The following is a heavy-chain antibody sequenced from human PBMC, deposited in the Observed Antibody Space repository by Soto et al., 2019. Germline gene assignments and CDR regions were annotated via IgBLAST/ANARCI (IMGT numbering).Heavy chain of an antibody. V-gene: IGHV3-21*01. CDR2: IDTSSTYM. D-gene: IGHD1-20*01. Sequence: EVQLVESGGGLVKPGGSLRLSCAASGFSFSSFTMNWVRQAPGKGLEWVSSIDTSSTYMYYADSVTGRFTISRDNAKKSVYLQMNSLRAEDTAVYYWARETGSYNWNDGLMDVWGHGTTVTVSS. J-gene: IGHJ6*02. CDR1: GFSFSSFT. CDR3: ARETGSYNWNDGLMDV.